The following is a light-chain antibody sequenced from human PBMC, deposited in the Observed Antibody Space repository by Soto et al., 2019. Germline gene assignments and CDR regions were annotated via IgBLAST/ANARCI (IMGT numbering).Light chain of an antibody. J-gene: IGLJ3*02. CDR2: YDD. CDR3: AAWDDSLNAGV. V-gene: IGLV1-36*01. CDR1: SSNIGNNA. Sequence: QSVLTQPPSVSEAPRQRVTISCSGSSSNIGNNAVNWYQQLPGKAPKLLIYYDDLLPSGVSDRFSGSKSGTSASLAISGLQSEDEADYYCAAWDDSLNAGVFGGGTKVTVL.